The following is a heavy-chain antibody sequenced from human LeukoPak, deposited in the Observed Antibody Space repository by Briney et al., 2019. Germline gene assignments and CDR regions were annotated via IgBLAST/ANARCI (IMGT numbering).Heavy chain of an antibody. CDR3: ASNDGGMEAAAGTR. D-gene: IGHD6-13*01. Sequence: GGSLRLSCAASGFTFSSYEMNWVRQAPGKGLEWVSYISSSGSTIYYADSVKGRFTISRDNAKNSLYLQMNSLRAEDTAVSYCASNDGGMEAAAGTRWGQGTLVTVSS. V-gene: IGHV3-48*03. CDR1: GFTFSSYE. CDR2: ISSSGSTI. J-gene: IGHJ4*02.